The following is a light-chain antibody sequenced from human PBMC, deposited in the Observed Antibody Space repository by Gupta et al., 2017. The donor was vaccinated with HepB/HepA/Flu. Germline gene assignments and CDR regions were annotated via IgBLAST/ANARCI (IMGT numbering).Light chain of an antibody. V-gene: IGKV3-15*01. CDR1: QSVSSN. Sequence: EIVLTHSPATLSVSPGERATLSCRASQSVSSNLAWYQQKPGQAPRLLIYGASTRATGIPARFSGSGSGTEFTLTISSLQSEDFAVYYCQQYNNWPLHTFGGGTKVEIK. J-gene: IGKJ4*01. CDR2: GAS. CDR3: QQYNNWPLHT.